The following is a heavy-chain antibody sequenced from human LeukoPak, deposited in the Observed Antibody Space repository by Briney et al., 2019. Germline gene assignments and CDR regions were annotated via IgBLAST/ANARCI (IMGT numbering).Heavy chain of an antibody. Sequence: PGGSLRLSCAASGFTFSSYGMHWVRQAPGKGLEWVAVISSDGTTKNYVDSVKGRFTFSRDNSKNTLYLQMNSLRAEDTAVYYCAKGNDIGGYYYPHFDYWGQGTLVTVSS. CDR3: AKGNDIGGYYYPHFDY. CDR2: ISSDGTTK. V-gene: IGHV3-30*18. CDR1: GFTFSSYG. D-gene: IGHD3-22*01. J-gene: IGHJ4*02.